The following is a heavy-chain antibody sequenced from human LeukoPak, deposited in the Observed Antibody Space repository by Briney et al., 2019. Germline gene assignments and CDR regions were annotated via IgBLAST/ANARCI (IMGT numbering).Heavy chain of an antibody. J-gene: IGHJ4*02. Sequence: ASVKVSCKASGYTFTGYYMYWVRHAPGQGLEWMGWISPNSGGTNYAQKFQGRVTMTRDTSISTAYMELSRLRSDDTAVYYCARSTGTTFGLSDYWGQGTLVTVSS. CDR3: ARSTGTTFGLSDY. CDR2: ISPNSGGT. D-gene: IGHD3-16*01. CDR1: GYTFTGYY. V-gene: IGHV1-2*02.